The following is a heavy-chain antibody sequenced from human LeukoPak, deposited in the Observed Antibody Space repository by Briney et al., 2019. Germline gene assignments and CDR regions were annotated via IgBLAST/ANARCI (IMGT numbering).Heavy chain of an antibody. CDR3: AIYSGYGTSAFDI. V-gene: IGHV3-23*01. D-gene: IGHD5-12*01. CDR1: GFTFSSYA. Sequence: GGSLRLSCAASGFTFSSYAMTWVRQGPGKGLEWVSDISGGGGSTYYADSVKGRFTISRDNSKNTLYQQMHSLRAEDTAVYYCAIYSGYGTSAFDIWGQGTMVTVSS. CDR2: ISGGGGST. J-gene: IGHJ3*02.